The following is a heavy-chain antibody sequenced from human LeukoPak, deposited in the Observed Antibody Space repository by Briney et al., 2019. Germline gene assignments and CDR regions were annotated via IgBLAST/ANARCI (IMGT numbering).Heavy chain of an antibody. V-gene: IGHV3-66*01. CDR1: GFTVSSNY. J-gene: IGHJ6*02. CDR3: AREPWTTVIPRGPVYYYYGMDV. CDR2: IYSGGST. D-gene: IGHD4-17*01. Sequence: GGSLRLSCAASGFTVSSNYMSWVRQAPGKGLEWVSVIYSGGSTYYADSVKGRFTISRDNSKNTLYLQMNSLRAEDTAVYYCAREPWTTVIPRGPVYYYYGMDVWGQGTTVTVSS.